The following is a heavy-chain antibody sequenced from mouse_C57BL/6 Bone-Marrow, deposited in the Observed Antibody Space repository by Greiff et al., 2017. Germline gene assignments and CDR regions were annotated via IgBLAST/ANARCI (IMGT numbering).Heavy chain of an antibody. V-gene: IGHV8-8*01. CDR2: TWWGADK. CDR3: ALRDYDPFAY. Sequence: QVTLKESGPGILQPSQTLSLTCSFSGFSLSTFGMGVGWIRQPSGQGLEWLAHTWWGADKYYNPALKSRLTNTKDTSNNQVCLKIADVDTADTTTYYCALRDYDPFAYWGQVTLVTVSA. CDR1: GFSLSTFGMG. D-gene: IGHD2-4*01. J-gene: IGHJ3*01.